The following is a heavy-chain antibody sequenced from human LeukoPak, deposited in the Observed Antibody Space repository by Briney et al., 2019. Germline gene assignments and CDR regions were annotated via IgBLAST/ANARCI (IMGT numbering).Heavy chain of an antibody. CDR2: ISSSSSYI. CDR1: GFTFSSYS. Sequence: GGSLRPSCAASGFTFSSYSMNWVRQAPGKGLEWVSSISSSSSYIYYADSVKGRFTISRDNAKNSLYLQMNSLRAEDTAVYYCARDSSDYVPFDYWGQGTLVTVSS. CDR3: ARDSSDYVPFDY. V-gene: IGHV3-21*01. J-gene: IGHJ4*02. D-gene: IGHD4-17*01.